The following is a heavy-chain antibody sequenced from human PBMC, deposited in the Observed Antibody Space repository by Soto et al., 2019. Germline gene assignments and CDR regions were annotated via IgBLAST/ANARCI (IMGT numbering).Heavy chain of an antibody. D-gene: IGHD3-10*01. CDR2: INHSGST. Sequence: GTLSLRFAVYGGSFSGYYWSWIRQPPGKGLEWIGEINHSGSTNYNPSLKSRVTISVDTSKNQFSLKLSSVTAADTAVYYCARALVGSGSSGSYYPHRYYYYYYGMDVWGQGTTVTVSS. J-gene: IGHJ6*02. CDR1: GGSFSGYY. CDR3: ARALVGSGSSGSYYPHRYYYYYYGMDV. V-gene: IGHV4-34*01.